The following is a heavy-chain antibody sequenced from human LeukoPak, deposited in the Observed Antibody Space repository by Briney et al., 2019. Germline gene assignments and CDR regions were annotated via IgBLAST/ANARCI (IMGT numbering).Heavy chain of an antibody. Sequence: PGGSLRLSCAASGFTFSDYYMPWIRRARGKGLEWVSYISSSSGFTKYADSVRGRFTISRDNAKNSLYLQRNTLRVDDTALYYCAGGTPAGDWGQGTLVTVSS. CDR1: GFTFSDYY. V-gene: IGHV3-11*05. CDR3: AGGTPAGD. CDR2: ISSSSGFT. D-gene: IGHD1-14*01. J-gene: IGHJ4*02.